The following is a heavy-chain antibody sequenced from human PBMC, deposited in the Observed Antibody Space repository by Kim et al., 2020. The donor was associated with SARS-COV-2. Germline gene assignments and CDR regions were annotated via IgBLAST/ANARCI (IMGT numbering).Heavy chain of an antibody. V-gene: IGHV3-23*01. D-gene: IGHD2-2*02. Sequence: GGSLRLSCAASGFTFSNSAMSWVRQAPGKGLEWVSVISGNGGTSYHADSVKGRFTISRDNSKNTLYLQINSLRAEDTAIYYCAKGRSASCYTDCDYWGQGTPVTVSS. CDR1: GFTFSNSA. CDR2: ISGNGGTS. J-gene: IGHJ4*02. CDR3: AKGRSASCYTDCDY.